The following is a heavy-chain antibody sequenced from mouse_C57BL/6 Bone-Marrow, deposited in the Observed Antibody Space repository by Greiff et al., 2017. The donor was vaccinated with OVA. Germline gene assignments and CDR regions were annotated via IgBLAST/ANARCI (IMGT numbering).Heavy chain of an antibody. CDR1: GYTFTDYY. CDR3: AREPITTVVATDFDV. J-gene: IGHJ1*03. D-gene: IGHD1-1*01. V-gene: IGHV1-26*01. CDR2: INPNNGGT. Sequence: EVQLQQSGPELVKPGASVKISCKASGYTFTDYYMNWVKQSHGKSLEWIGDINPNNGGTSYNQKFKGKATLTVDKSSSTAYMELRSLTSEDSAVYYCAREPITTVVATDFDVWGTGTTVTVSS.